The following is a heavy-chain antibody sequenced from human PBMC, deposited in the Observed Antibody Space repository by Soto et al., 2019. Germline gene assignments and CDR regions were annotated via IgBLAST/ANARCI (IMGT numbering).Heavy chain of an antibody. D-gene: IGHD6-13*01. CDR3: ARETEAPAYNWFDP. J-gene: IGHJ5*02. Sequence: SETLSLTCAVSGGSISSSNWWSWVRQPPGKGLEWIGEIYHSGSTNYNPSLKSRVTISVDKSKNQFSLKRSSVTAADTAVYYCARETEAPAYNWFDPWGQGTLVTVSS. V-gene: IGHV4-4*02. CDR2: IYHSGST. CDR1: GGSISSSNW.